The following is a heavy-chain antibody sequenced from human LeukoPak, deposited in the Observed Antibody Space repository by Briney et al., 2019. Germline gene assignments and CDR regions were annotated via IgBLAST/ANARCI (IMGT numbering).Heavy chain of an antibody. CDR2: IYYRGST. CDR3: ARIGSGYSYGFFDY. Sequence: SETLSLTCTVSGGSISSYYWSWIRQPPGKGLEWIGYIYYRGSTNYNPSLKSRVTISVDASKNQFSLKLSSVTAADTAVYYCARIGSGYSYGFFDYWGQGTLVTVSS. CDR1: GGSISSYY. J-gene: IGHJ4*02. V-gene: IGHV4-59*01. D-gene: IGHD5-18*01.